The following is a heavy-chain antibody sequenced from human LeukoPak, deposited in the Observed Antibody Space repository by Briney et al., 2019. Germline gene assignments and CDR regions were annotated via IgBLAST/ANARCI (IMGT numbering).Heavy chain of an antibody. CDR2: INPNSGGT. V-gene: IGHV1-2*02. CDR1: GYTFTGYY. D-gene: IGHD3-22*01. Sequence: ASVKVSCKASGYTFTGYYMHWVRQAPGQGLEWMGWINPNSGGTNYAQKFQGRVTMTRDTSISTAYMELSRLRSDDTAVYYCAGDQSSYYDSSGYYYYWGQGTLVTVSS. J-gene: IGHJ4*02. CDR3: AGDQSSYYDSSGYYYY.